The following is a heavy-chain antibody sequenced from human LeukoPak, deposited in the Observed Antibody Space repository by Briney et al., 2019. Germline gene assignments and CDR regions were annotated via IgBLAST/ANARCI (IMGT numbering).Heavy chain of an antibody. CDR1: GFTFSSYA. CDR2: IGGRGGST. J-gene: IGHJ4*02. CDR3: AKDHHYDSSPDY. D-gene: IGHD3-22*01. Sequence: GGSLRLSCAASGFTFSSYAMSWVRQAPGKGPEWVSAIGGRGGSTYYADSLGGRFTISRDNSKNTLYLQMNSLRAEDTAVYYCAKDHHYDSSPDYWGQGTLVTVSS. V-gene: IGHV3-23*01.